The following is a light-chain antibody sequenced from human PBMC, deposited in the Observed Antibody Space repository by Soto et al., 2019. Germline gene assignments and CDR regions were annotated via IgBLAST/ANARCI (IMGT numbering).Light chain of an antibody. CDR2: GAS. J-gene: IGKJ2*01. Sequence: EIVLTQSPGTLSLSPGERATLSCRASQSVASTYLAWYQQKPGQAPRLLIYGASSRATGIPDRFSGGGSGTDFTLTLSRLEPEDFAVYYCQQYGSSPYTFGQGTKLEIK. V-gene: IGKV3-20*01. CDR3: QQYGSSPYT. CDR1: QSVASTY.